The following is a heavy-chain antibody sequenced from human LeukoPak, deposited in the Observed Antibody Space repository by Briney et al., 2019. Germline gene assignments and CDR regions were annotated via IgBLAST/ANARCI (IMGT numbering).Heavy chain of an antibody. CDR3: ARDDSSGYYGPSDYYYGMDV. V-gene: IGHV3-30-3*01. Sequence: PGGSLRLSCAASGFTFSSYAMHWVRQAPGKGLEWVAVISYDGSNKYYADSVKGRFTISRDNSKNTLYLQMNSLRAEDTAVYYRARDDSSGYYGPSDYYYGMDVWGQGTTVTVSS. CDR2: ISYDGSNK. CDR1: GFTFSSYA. J-gene: IGHJ6*02. D-gene: IGHD3-22*01.